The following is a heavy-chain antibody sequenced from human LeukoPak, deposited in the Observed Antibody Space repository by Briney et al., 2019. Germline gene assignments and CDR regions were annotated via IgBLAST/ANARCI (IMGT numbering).Heavy chain of an antibody. D-gene: IGHD6-19*01. Sequence: SETLSLTCAVYGGSFSDYYWSWIRQPPGKGLEWIGEINHSGSTNYNPSLKSRVTISVDTSKNQFSLKLSSVTAADTAVYYCARGRARGLLGSGWFIFDYWGQGTLVTVSS. CDR1: GGSFSDYY. CDR2: INHSGST. J-gene: IGHJ4*02. CDR3: ARGRARGLLGSGWFIFDY. V-gene: IGHV4-34*01.